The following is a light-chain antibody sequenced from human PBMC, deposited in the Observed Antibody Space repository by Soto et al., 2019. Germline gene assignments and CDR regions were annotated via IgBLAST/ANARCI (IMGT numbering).Light chain of an antibody. J-gene: IGLJ1*01. Sequence: QSALTQPASVSRSPGQSITISCTGSGRDIGAYDYVSWYQQHPGKAPKLIIYGVKNRPSGVSNRFSASKSAFTASLTIFGLQTEDEADYYCSSYTTSYFYVFGPGTKLTVL. CDR3: SSYTTSYFYV. CDR1: GRDIGAYDY. V-gene: IGLV2-14*01. CDR2: GVK.